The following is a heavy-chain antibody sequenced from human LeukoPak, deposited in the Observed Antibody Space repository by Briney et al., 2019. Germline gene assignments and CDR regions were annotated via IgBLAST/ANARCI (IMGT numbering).Heavy chain of an antibody. V-gene: IGHV3-7*01. CDR1: GFTISDFW. CDR2: IKQDGSAK. J-gene: IGHJ4*02. Sequence: GGSLRLSCAVSGFTISDFWMSWVRQAPGKGLKWVANIKQDGSAKYYVDSVKGRFTISRDSAKNSLYLQMNSLRDEDTAVYYCARDPFDYWGQGTLVTVSS. CDR3: ARDPFDY.